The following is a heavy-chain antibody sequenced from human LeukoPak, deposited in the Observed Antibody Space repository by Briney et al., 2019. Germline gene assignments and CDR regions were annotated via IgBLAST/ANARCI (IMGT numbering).Heavy chain of an antibody. CDR3: ACRRGYCSGGSCYRGRFDP. Sequence: SETLSLTCAVYGGSFSGYYWSWIRQPPGKGLEWIGEINHSGSTNYNPSLKSRVTISVDTSKNQFSLKLSSATAADTAVYYCACRRGYCSGGSCYRGRFDPWGQGTLVTVSS. J-gene: IGHJ5*02. CDR2: INHSGST. CDR1: GGSFSGYY. D-gene: IGHD2-15*01. V-gene: IGHV4-34*01.